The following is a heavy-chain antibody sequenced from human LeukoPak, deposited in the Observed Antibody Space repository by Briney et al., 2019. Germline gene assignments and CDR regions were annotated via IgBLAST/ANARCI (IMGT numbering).Heavy chain of an antibody. V-gene: IGHV1-2*02. J-gene: IGHJ4*02. CDR3: AGSSGYSSSWYFDY. CDR2: INPNSGGT. Sequence: ASVKVSCKASGGTFSSYAISWMRQAPGQGLEWVGWINPNSGGTNYAQKFQGRVTMTRDTSISTAYMELSRLRSDDTAVYYCAGSSGYSSSWYFDYWGQGTLVTVSS. CDR1: GGTFSSYA. D-gene: IGHD6-13*01.